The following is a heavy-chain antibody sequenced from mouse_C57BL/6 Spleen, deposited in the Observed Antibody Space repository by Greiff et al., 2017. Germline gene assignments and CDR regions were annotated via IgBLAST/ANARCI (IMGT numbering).Heavy chain of an antibody. CDR2: IYPGSGST. J-gene: IGHJ4*01. Sequence: QVQLQQSGAELVKPGASVKMSCKASGYTFTSYWITWVKQRPGQGLEWIGDIYPGSGSTNYNEKFKSKATLTVDTSSSTAYMQLSTLTSENSAVYYCARGNNYRMDYWGQGTSVTVSS. CDR1: GYTFTSYW. D-gene: IGHD5-2*01. V-gene: IGHV1-55*01. CDR3: ARGNNYRMDY.